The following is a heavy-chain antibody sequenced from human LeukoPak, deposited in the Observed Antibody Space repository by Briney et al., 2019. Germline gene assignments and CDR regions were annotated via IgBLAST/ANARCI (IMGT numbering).Heavy chain of an antibody. CDR3: AKGGIRYFDWSPNSEYFQH. V-gene: IGHV3-30*02. J-gene: IGHJ1*01. Sequence: PGGSLRLSCAASGFTFSSYGMHWVRQAPGKGLEWVAFIRYDGSNKYYADSVKGRFTISRDNSKNTLYLQMNSLRAEDTAVYYCAKGGIRYFDWSPNSEYFQHWGRAPWSPSPQ. CDR1: GFTFSSYG. CDR2: IRYDGSNK. D-gene: IGHD3-9*01.